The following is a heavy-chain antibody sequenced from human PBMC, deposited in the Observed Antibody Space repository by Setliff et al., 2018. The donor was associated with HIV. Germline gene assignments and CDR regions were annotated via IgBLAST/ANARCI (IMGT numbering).Heavy chain of an antibody. D-gene: IGHD4-17*01. CDR2: IIPIFGTA. V-gene: IGHV1-69*05. CDR1: GYTSVDYG. J-gene: IGHJ5*02. Sequence: SVKVSCKTSGYTSVDYGFSWVRQAPGQGLEWMGGIIPIFGTANYAQKFQGRVTITTDESTNTAYMELSSLRSEDTAVYYCARSLGHDYGDNDSPLYNWFDPWGQGTLVTVSS. CDR3: ARSLGHDYGDNDSPLYNWFDP.